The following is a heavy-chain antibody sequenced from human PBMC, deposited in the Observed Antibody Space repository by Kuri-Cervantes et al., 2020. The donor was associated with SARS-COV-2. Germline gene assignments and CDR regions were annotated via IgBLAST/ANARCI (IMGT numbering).Heavy chain of an antibody. J-gene: IGHJ5*02. CDR2: INADSGVT. D-gene: IGHD3-16*01. CDR1: AYTFTAYF. CDR3: ARSFWEAAFGGHAAVFDP. Sequence: ASVKVSCKASAYTFTAYFIHWVRQAPGQGLEWMGWINADSGVTDYAQRFRGRVTMTRDTSISTAYMELSSLTSDDTAVYYCARSFWEAAFGGHAAVFDPWGQGTLVTVSS. V-gene: IGHV1-2*02.